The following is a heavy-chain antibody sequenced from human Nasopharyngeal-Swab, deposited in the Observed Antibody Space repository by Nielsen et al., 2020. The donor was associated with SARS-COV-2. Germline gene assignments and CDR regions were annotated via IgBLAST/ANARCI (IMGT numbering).Heavy chain of an antibody. J-gene: IGHJ3*01. CDR3: ATLGPAGAFDF. Sequence: GGSLRLSCAASGFTFSTFGMHWVRQAPGKGLEWVAVIWSDESNKYYADSVKGRFTISRDNSRNTLFLQLNSLRAEDTAVYYCATLGPAGAFDFWGQGTMVTVSS. V-gene: IGHV3-33*01. D-gene: IGHD3-10*01. CDR1: GFTFSTFG. CDR2: IWSDESNK.